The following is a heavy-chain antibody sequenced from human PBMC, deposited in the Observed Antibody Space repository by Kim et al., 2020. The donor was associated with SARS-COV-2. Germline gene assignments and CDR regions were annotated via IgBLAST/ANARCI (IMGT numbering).Heavy chain of an antibody. CDR1: GFSFGYYW. CDR2: IKHDESEK. D-gene: IGHD5-18*01. V-gene: IGHV3-7*01. CDR3: ARYSFGVFYYYWMDG. J-gene: IGHJ6*02. Sequence: GGSLRLSCAASGFSFGYYWMTWVRQAPGKGLEWVANIKHDESEKAYVDSVKGRFTVSRDNAKNSLYLQMNSVRAEDSAVYYCARYSFGVFYYYWMDGWG.